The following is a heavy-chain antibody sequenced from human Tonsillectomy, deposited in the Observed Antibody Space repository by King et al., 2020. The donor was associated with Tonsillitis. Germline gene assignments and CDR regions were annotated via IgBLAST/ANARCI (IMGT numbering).Heavy chain of an antibody. CDR3: ARDHFNWISLFDV. Sequence: QLQESGPGLVKPSQTLSLICRVSGGSVDTGGHHWNWIRQHPGKGLEGLGSIYFTGTTSLNPSLQSRVTLSVDTSKNQISLTLTSVTAADTAVYYCARDHFNWISLFDVWGQGTTVIVS. D-gene: IGHD3-9*01. CDR1: GGSVDTGGHH. V-gene: IGHV4-31*02. CDR2: IYFTGTT. J-gene: IGHJ6*02.